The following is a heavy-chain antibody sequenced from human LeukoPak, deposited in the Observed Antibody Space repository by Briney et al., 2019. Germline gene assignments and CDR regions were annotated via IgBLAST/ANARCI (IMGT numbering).Heavy chain of an antibody. D-gene: IGHD2-2*01. CDR2: LYSGGSI. V-gene: IGHV3-53*01. CDR3: ARGPGDQHFDK. J-gene: IGHJ4*02. CDR1: GFTVSSNF. Sequence: GGSLRLSCAASGFTVSSNFMTWVRQAPGKGLEWASVLYSGGSIYYADSVKGRFTISRDNSKNTLYLQMNSLRAEDTAVYFCARGPGDQHFDKWGQGTLVTVSS.